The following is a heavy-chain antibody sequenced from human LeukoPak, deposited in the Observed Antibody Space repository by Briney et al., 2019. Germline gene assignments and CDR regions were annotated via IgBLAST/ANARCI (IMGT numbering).Heavy chain of an antibody. CDR2: INHSGST. V-gene: IGHV4-34*01. Sequence: SETLSLTCAVYGGSFSGYYWSWIRQPPGKGLEWIGEINHSGSTNYNPSLKSRVTISVDTSKNQFSLKLSSVTAADTAVYYCARVARDYSLPYWGQGTLVTVSS. J-gene: IGHJ4*02. CDR1: GGSFSGYY. D-gene: IGHD4-11*01. CDR3: ARVARDYSLPY.